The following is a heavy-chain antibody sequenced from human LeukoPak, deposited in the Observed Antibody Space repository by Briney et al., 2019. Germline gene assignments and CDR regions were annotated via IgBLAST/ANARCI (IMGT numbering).Heavy chain of an antibody. D-gene: IGHD6-13*01. CDR3: VKGASSTALITLDL. CDR2: ISRDGDTI. CDR1: VFTFSTYA. V-gene: IGHV3-23*01. J-gene: IGHJ5*02. Sequence: PGGSLTLSCAASVFTFSTYAMTWVRQAPGKGLEWVSGISRDGDTIYYAQSVKGRFTVSRDNSKDTLYLQRNSLRAGDTAVYDCVKGASSTALITLDLWGQGTLVTVSS.